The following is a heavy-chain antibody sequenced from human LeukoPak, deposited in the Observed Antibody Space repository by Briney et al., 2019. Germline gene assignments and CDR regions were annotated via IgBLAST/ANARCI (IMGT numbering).Heavy chain of an antibody. J-gene: IGHJ4*02. CDR2: ISSSSSYI. V-gene: IGHV3-21*01. CDR3: ARAPISGWYLDY. CDR1: GFTFSSYS. D-gene: IGHD6-19*01. Sequence: GGSLRLPCAASGFTFSSYSMNWVRQAPGKGLEWVSSISSSSSYIYYADSVKGRFTISRDNAKNSLYLQMNSLRAEDTAVYYCARAPISGWYLDYWGQGTLVTVSS.